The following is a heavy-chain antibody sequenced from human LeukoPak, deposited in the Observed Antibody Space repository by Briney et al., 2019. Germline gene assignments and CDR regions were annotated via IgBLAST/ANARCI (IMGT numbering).Heavy chain of an antibody. D-gene: IGHD1-1*01. V-gene: IGHV3-48*02. CDR2: IRTSSDVM. Sequence: PGGSLRLSCAASEFIFSDYNMNWVRQAPGKGLEWVSYIRTSSDVMYYADSVKGRFTISRDNAKNSLFLQMNSLRDEDTAVYYCAREGGMETLFDYWGQGTLVTVSS. CDR1: EFIFSDYN. CDR3: AREGGMETLFDY. J-gene: IGHJ4*02.